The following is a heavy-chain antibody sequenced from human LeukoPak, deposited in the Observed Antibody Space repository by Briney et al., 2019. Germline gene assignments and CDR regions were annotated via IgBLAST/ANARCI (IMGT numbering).Heavy chain of an antibody. Sequence: SETLSLTCTVSGGSISSSSYYWGWIRQPPGKGLEWIGYIYYSGSTYYNPSLKSRVTISVDTSKNQFSLKLSSVTAADTAVYYCARQGGQLVRRKENWFDPWGQGTLVTVSS. V-gene: IGHV4-31*03. CDR3: ARQGGQLVRRKENWFDP. CDR2: IYYSGST. D-gene: IGHD6-6*01. J-gene: IGHJ5*02. CDR1: GGSISSSSYY.